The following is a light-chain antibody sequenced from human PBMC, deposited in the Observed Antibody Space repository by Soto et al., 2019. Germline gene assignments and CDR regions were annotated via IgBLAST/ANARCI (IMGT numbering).Light chain of an antibody. CDR2: GAS. V-gene: IGKV3-15*01. J-gene: IGKJ1*01. CDR1: QSVSSN. Sequence: EIVMTQSPATLSVSPGERATLSCRASQSVSSNLAWYQQKPGQAPRLLIYGASTRATGITAKFSGSGSGTEVTLTISSLQSEDYAVYYCHQYNIWPPSTFGQGTKVEIK. CDR3: HQYNIWPPST.